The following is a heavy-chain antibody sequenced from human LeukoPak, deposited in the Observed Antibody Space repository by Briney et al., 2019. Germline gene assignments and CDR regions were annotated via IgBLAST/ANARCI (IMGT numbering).Heavy chain of an antibody. J-gene: IGHJ4*02. CDR3: AKRDSSSSRMFDY. D-gene: IGHD6-6*01. V-gene: IGHV3-23*01. CDR2: ISFSGGDT. Sequence: GGSLRLSCAASGFTFSSSAMFWVRQAPGEGLEWVSAISFSGGDTYYADSVRGRFTISRDNSKNTLYLQMNSLRADDTAVYYSAKRDSSSSRMFDYWGQGTLVTVSS. CDR1: GFTFSSSA.